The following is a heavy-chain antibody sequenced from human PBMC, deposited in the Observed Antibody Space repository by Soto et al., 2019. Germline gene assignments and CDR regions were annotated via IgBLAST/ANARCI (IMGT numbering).Heavy chain of an antibody. D-gene: IGHD6-13*01. CDR1: GFTFSSYS. CDR3: ARGLIAAAGIIG. CDR2: ISSSSSYI. V-gene: IGHV3-21*01. J-gene: IGHJ4*02. Sequence: VGSLRLSCAASGFTFSSYSMNWVRQAPGKGLEWVSSISSSSSYIYYADSVKGRFTISRDNAKNSLYLQMNSLRAEDTAVYYCARGLIAAAGIIGWGQGTLVTV.